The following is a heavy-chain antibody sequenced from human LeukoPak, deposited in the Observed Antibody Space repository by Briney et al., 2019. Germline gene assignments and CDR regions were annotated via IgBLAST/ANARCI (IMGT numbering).Heavy chain of an antibody. J-gene: IGHJ6*02. Sequence: ASVKVSCKASGYTFTGYYMHWVRQAPGQGLGWMGWINPNSGGTNYAQKFQGRVTMTRDTSISTAYMGLSRLRSDDTAVYYCARDLFSSSWYVIVYYYGMDVWGQGTTVTVSS. D-gene: IGHD6-13*01. V-gene: IGHV1-2*02. CDR3: ARDLFSSSWYVIVYYYGMDV. CDR2: INPNSGGT. CDR1: GYTFTGYY.